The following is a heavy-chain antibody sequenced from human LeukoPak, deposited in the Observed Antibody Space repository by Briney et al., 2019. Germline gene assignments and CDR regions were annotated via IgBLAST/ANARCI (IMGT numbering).Heavy chain of an antibody. V-gene: IGHV3-66*01. CDR1: GFTVSIKY. D-gene: IGHD6-13*01. CDR2: IYSGGNT. CDR3: ASFIQASSHYYYGMDV. Sequence: GGSLRLSCAASGFTVSIKYMSWVRQAPGKGLEWVSLIYSGGNTYYADSVKGRFTITRDNSKNTLYLQMNSLRAEDTAVYYCASFIQASSHYYYGMDVWGQGTTVTVSS. J-gene: IGHJ6*02.